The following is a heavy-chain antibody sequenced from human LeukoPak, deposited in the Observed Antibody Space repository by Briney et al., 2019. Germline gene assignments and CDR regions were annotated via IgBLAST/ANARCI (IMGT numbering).Heavy chain of an antibody. CDR3: ARPGYCSGGSCFGYFDY. CDR1: GYSFTSYW. J-gene: IGHJ4*02. Sequence: ESLKISCKGSGYSFTSYWIGWVRQMPGKGLEWMGIIYPGDSDTRYSPSFQGQVTISADKSISTAYLQWSSLKASDTAMYYCARPGYCSGGSCFGYFDYWGQGTLVTVSS. V-gene: IGHV5-51*01. D-gene: IGHD2-15*01. CDR2: IYPGDSDT.